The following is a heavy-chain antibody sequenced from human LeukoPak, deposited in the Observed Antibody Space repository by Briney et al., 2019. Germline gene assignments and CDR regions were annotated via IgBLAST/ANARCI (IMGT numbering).Heavy chain of an antibody. Sequence: SETLSLTCTVSSGSISTSNYYWGWVRQPPGKALEWIGNIFYSGSTYYSPSLKSRVTISVDTSKNQFSLKLSSVTAADTAVYYCARHLGGGASREFDYWGQGTLVTVSS. CDR2: IFYSGST. J-gene: IGHJ4*02. V-gene: IGHV4-39*07. CDR3: ARHLGGGASREFDY. D-gene: IGHD3-16*01. CDR1: SGSISTSNYY.